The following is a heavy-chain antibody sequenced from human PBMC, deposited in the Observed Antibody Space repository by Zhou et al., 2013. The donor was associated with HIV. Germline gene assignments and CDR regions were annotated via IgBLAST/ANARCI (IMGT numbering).Heavy chain of an antibody. V-gene: IGHV1-8*03. CDR2: MNPNSGNT. CDR3: ARTRGYSGYDGDWFDP. J-gene: IGHJ5*02. CDR1: GYTFTSYD. D-gene: IGHD5-12*01. Sequence: QVQLVQSGAEVKKPGASVKVSCKASGYTFTSYDINWVRQATGQGLEWMGWMNPNSGNTGYAQKFQGRVTITRNTSISTAYMELSSLRSEDTAVYYCARTRGYSGYDGDWFDPWGQGTLVTVSS.